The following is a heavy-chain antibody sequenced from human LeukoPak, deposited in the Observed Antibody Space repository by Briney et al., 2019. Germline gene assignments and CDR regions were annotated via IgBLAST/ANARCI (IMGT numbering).Heavy chain of an antibody. CDR1: GVSISSYY. Sequence: PSETLSLTCTVSGVSISSYYWSWIRQPPGKGLEWIGYIYYSGSTNYNPSLKSRVTISVDTSKNQFSLKLSSVTAADTAVYYCARQSVAGTMADYWGQGTLVTVSS. J-gene: IGHJ4*02. CDR2: IYYSGST. CDR3: ARQSVAGTMADY. D-gene: IGHD6-19*01. V-gene: IGHV4-59*08.